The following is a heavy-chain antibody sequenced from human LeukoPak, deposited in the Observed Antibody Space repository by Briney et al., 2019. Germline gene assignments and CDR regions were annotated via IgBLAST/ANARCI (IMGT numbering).Heavy chain of an antibody. V-gene: IGHV4-39*07. Sequence: SETLSLTCTVSGGSISSSSYYWGWIRQPPGKGLEWIGSIYYSGSTYYNPSLKSRVTISVDTSKNQFSLKLSSVTAADTAVYYCARVKRDYYGSGNWFDPWGQGTLVTVSS. CDR1: GGSISSSSYY. CDR2: IYYSGST. CDR3: ARVKRDYYGSGNWFDP. J-gene: IGHJ5*02. D-gene: IGHD3-10*01.